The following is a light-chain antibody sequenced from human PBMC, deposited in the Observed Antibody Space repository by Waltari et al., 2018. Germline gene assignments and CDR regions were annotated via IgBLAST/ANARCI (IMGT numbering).Light chain of an antibody. Sequence: EIVMTQSPATLSVSPGDRATLSCRASQSISSNLVWYQQKPGQAPRLVIYGASTRATGIPTRFSASGSGTDFTLTIGSLQSEDSAVYYCQQYDEWPRTFGQGTKVEIK. CDR3: QQYDEWPRT. J-gene: IGKJ1*01. CDR1: QSISSN. V-gene: IGKV3-15*01. CDR2: GAS.